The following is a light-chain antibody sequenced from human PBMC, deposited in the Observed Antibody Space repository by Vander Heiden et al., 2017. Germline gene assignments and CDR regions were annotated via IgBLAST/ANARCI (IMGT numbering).Light chain of an antibody. Sequence: RRMAQSPSPLPASVRSRVTIHCRPRHSISTWLAWYQHKPGRPPRLLIYQASTLESAVSSRFSGSGSGTEFTLIISSLQPDDVAHYYCQQYNSYPLTFGGGTKVE. J-gene: IGKJ4*01. CDR3: QQYNSYPLT. V-gene: IGKV1-5*01. CDR2: QAS. CDR1: HSISTW.